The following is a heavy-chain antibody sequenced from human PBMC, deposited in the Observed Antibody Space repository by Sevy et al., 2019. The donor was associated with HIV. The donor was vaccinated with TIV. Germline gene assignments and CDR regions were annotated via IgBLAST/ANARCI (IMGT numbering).Heavy chain of an antibody. Sequence: LLMQSQTLSLTCAISGDSVSSYRASWNWIRQSPSRGLEWLGRTYYRSKWFNDYATSVKSRITINADTSKNQFSLQLNSVTPEDTAVYYCAERTNDVYYYGMDVWAQGTTVTVSS. V-gene: IGHV6-1*01. CDR1: GDSVSSYRAS. CDR3: AERTNDVYYYGMDV. J-gene: IGHJ6*02. CDR2: TYYRSKWFN.